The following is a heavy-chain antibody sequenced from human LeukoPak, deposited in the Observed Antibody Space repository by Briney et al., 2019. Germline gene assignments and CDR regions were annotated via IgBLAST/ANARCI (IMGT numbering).Heavy chain of an antibody. J-gene: IGHJ6*02. CDR2: ISSSSSYI. CDR3: ASFPLSYLRYCSSTSCYTRRDYYYGMDV. Sequence: GGSLRLSCAASGFTFSSYSMTWVRQAPGKGLEWVSSISSSSSYIYYADSVKGRFTISRDNAKNSLYLQMNSLRAEDTAVYYCASFPLSYLRYCSSTSCYTRRDYYYGMDVWGQGTTVTVSS. CDR1: GFTFSSYS. V-gene: IGHV3-21*01. D-gene: IGHD2-2*02.